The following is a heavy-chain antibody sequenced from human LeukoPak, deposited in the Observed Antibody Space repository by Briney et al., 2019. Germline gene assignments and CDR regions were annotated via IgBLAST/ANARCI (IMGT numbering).Heavy chain of an antibody. Sequence: GSLRLSCAASEFTFVRYAMNWARQAPGKGLEWVSYISSSSFKIGYADSVKGRFTISRDNSKNSLYLQMDSLRVEDTAVYYCVRDPSYGSSWYYYMDVWGKGTTVTVSS. CDR3: VRDPSYGSSWYYYMDV. CDR2: ISSSSFKI. J-gene: IGHJ6*03. V-gene: IGHV3-48*04. D-gene: IGHD6-13*01. CDR1: EFTFVRYA.